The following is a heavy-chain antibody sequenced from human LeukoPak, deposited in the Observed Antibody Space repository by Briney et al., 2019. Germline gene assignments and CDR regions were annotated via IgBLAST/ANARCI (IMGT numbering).Heavy chain of an antibody. Sequence: ASVKVSCKASGYTFTSYGISWVRQAPGQGLEWMGWISAYNGNTNYAQKLQGRVTMTTDTSTSTAYMKLRSLRSDDTAVYYCARVTGYMIEDYFDYWGQGTLVTVSS. CDR2: ISAYNGNT. V-gene: IGHV1-18*01. D-gene: IGHD3-22*01. CDR1: GYTFTSYG. J-gene: IGHJ4*02. CDR3: ARVTGYMIEDYFDY.